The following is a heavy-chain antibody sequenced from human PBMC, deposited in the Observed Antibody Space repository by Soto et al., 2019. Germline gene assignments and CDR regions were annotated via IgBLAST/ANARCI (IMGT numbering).Heavy chain of an antibody. V-gene: IGHV3-74*01. J-gene: IGHJ5*02. D-gene: IGHD4-17*01. CDR2: ISNDGSAT. Sequence: EVQLVESGGTLVQPGGSLRLSCAASGFTFGNYWMHWVRQAPGKGLVWVSRISNDGSATTYADSVKGRFTVSRDNAKNTLYLQMNSLRAEDTAVYYCVREKEDYDDYEDNWFDPWGQGTLVTVSS. CDR1: GFTFGNYW. CDR3: VREKEDYDDYEDNWFDP.